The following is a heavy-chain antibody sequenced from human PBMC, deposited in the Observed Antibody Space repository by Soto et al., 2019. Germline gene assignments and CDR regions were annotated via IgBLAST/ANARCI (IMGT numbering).Heavy chain of an antibody. D-gene: IGHD5-18*01. V-gene: IGHV4-34*01. CDR3: ARIGDTAMDNFDY. J-gene: IGHJ4*02. CDR1: GGSFSGYY. Sequence: TSETLSLTCAVYGGSFSGYYWSWIRQPPGKGLEWIGEINHSGSTNYNPSLKSRVTISVDTSKNQFSLKLSSVTAADTAVYYCARIGDTAMDNFDYWGQGTLVTVSS. CDR2: INHSGST.